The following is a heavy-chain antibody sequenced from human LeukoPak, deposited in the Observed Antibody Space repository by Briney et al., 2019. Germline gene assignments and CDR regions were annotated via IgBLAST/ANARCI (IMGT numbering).Heavy chain of an antibody. CDR2: INHSGST. D-gene: IGHD3-16*01. J-gene: IGHJ4*02. Sequence: SETLSLTCTVSGGSISSSSYYWGWIRQPPGKGLEWIGEINHSGSTNYNPSLKSRVTISVDTSKNQFSLKLSSVTAADTAVYYCARGGGSPNTYFDYWGQGTLVTVSS. CDR3: ARGGGSPNTYFDY. CDR1: GGSISSSSYY. V-gene: IGHV4-39*07.